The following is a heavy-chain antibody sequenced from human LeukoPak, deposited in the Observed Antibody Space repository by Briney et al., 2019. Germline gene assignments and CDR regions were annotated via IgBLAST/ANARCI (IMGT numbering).Heavy chain of an antibody. V-gene: IGHV1-2*02. Sequence: ASLKVSCKASGYTFTGYYMHWVRQAPGQGLEWMGWINPNSGGTHYAKKFQGGVTRTRDTSISTAYMELSRLRSDDTAVYYCARKGRAYYDSSGYYLDAFDIWGQGTMVTVPS. CDR1: GYTFTGYY. CDR3: ARKGRAYYDSSGYYLDAFDI. D-gene: IGHD3-22*01. CDR2: INPNSGGT. J-gene: IGHJ3*02.